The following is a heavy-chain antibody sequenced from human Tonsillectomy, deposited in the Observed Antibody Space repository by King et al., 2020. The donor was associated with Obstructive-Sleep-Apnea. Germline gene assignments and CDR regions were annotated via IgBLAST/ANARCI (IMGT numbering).Heavy chain of an antibody. CDR3: ARARPRDDYGDLHEVY. CDR2: IKQDGGEK. CDR1: GFTFSNYW. J-gene: IGHJ4*02. V-gene: IGHV3-7*01. D-gene: IGHD4-17*01. Sequence: VQLVESGGGLVQPGGSLRLSCTVSGFTFSNYWMTWVRQAPGKGLEWVANIKQDGGEKYYVDSVKGRFTISRDNAKNSLYLQMNSLRAEDTAVYYCARARPRDDYGDLHEVYWGQGTLATVSS.